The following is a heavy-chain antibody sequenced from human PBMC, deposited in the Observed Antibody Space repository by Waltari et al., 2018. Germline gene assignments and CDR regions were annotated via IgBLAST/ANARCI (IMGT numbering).Heavy chain of an antibody. J-gene: IGHJ4*02. V-gene: IGHV3-49*03. CDR2: IRSKAYGGTT. Sequence: EVQLVESGGGLVQPGRSLRLSCTASGFTCGDYDMSWFRQAPGKGREWVGFIRSKAYGGTTEDAASVKGRFTISREDSKSIAYLQMNSLKTEDTAVYYCTRSTGSDYWGQGTLVTVSS. CDR1: GFTCGDYD. CDR3: TRSTGSDY. D-gene: IGHD2-2*01.